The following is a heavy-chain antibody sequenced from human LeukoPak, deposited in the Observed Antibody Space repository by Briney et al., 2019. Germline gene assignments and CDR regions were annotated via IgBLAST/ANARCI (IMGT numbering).Heavy chain of an antibody. CDR3: ARELNYDSSGYYFDY. Sequence: ASVEVSCKASAHTFTGYYMHWVRQAPGQGLEWMGWINPNTGATNYAQKFQGRVTMTRDTSISTAYMELSRLRSDDTAVYYCARELNYDSSGYYFDYWGQGTLVTVSS. CDR1: AHTFTGYY. V-gene: IGHV1-2*02. J-gene: IGHJ4*02. CDR2: INPNTGAT. D-gene: IGHD3-22*01.